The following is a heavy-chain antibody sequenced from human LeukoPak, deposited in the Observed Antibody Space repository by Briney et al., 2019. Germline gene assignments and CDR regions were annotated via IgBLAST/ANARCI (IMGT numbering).Heavy chain of an antibody. CDR1: GFTFSSYA. D-gene: IGHD1-26*01. V-gene: IGHV3-23*01. Sequence: GGSLRLSCAASGFTFSSYAMSWARQAPGKGLEWVSSISGSGGSTYYADSVKGRFTISRDNSKNTLYLQMNSLRAEDTAVYYCAKGDSFRVGATLQVYFQHWGQGTLVTVSS. J-gene: IGHJ1*01. CDR2: ISGSGGST. CDR3: AKGDSFRVGATLQVYFQH.